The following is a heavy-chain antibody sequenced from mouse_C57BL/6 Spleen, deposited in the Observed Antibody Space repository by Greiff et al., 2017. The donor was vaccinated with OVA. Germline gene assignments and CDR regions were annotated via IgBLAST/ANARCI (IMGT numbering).Heavy chain of an antibody. Sequence: QVQLQQPGAELVKPGASVKLSCKASGYTFTSYWMHWVKQRPGQGLEWIGMIHPNSGSTNYNEKFKSKATLTVDKSSSTAYMQLSSLTSEDSAVYYCARLICDSNSFAYWGQGTLVTVSA. D-gene: IGHD2-5*01. CDR2: IHPNSGST. CDR3: ARLICDSNSFAY. V-gene: IGHV1-64*01. J-gene: IGHJ3*01. CDR1: GYTFTSYW.